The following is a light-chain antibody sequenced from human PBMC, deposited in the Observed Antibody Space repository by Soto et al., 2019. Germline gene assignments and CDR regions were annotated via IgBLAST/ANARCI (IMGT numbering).Light chain of an antibody. CDR1: QSVSNNY. Sequence: EIVLTPSPGTLSLSPGERATLPGRASQSVSNNYLAWYQQKPGQAPRLLIYDASNRATGIPARFSGSGSGTDFTLTISRLEPEDFAVDFCQQYGNSPLTFGGGTKVDIK. J-gene: IGKJ4*01. CDR3: QQYGNSPLT. V-gene: IGKV3-20*01. CDR2: DAS.